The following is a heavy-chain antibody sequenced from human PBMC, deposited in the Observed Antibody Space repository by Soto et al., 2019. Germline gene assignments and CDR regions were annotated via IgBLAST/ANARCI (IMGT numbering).Heavy chain of an antibody. J-gene: IGHJ4*02. V-gene: IGHV3-15*07. CDR2: IKSKTDGGTT. Sequence: GGSLRLSCAASGFTFSNAWMNWVRQAPGKGLEWVGRIKSKTDGGTTDYAAPVKGRFTISRDDSKNTLYLQMNSLKTEDTAVYYCTLRTGIAVAGNVSQFDYWGQGTLVTVSS. D-gene: IGHD6-19*01. CDR3: TLRTGIAVAGNVSQFDY. CDR1: GFTFSNAW.